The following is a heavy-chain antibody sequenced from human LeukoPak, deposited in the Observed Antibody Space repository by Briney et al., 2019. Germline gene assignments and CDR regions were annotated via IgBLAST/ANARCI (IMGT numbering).Heavy chain of an antibody. V-gene: IGHV3-30*02. CDR3: VGTPDGYVVVRPLES. J-gene: IGHJ4*02. CDR2: IRYDASNK. D-gene: IGHD2-21*01. Sequence: GGSLRLSCAASGFIFSNYGMHWVRQAPGKGLEWAAFIRYDASNKYYADSVKGRFTISRDNSKNTLYLQMNSLRAEDTAVYYCVGTPDGYVVVRPLESWGQGTLVTVSS. CDR1: GFIFSNYG.